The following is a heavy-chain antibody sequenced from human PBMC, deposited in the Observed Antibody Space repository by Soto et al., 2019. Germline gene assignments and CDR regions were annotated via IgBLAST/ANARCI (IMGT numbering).Heavy chain of an antibody. J-gene: IGHJ4*02. CDR2: IFHTGAT. Sequence: PSGTLSLTCTVSGDSISSSSVYWGWIRQPPGKGLEWIGHIFHTGATYQNPTLKSRLRMSVDTSKNQFSLNLSSVTATDTAVYYCARPRIVPTTNFDYWGQGTLVTVS. CDR1: GDSISSSSVY. CDR3: ARPRIVPTTNFDY. D-gene: IGHD1-26*01. V-gene: IGHV4-39*01.